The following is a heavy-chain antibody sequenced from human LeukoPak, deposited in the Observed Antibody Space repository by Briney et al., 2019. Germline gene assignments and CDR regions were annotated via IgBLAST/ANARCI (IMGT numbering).Heavy chain of an antibody. CDR1: GGSISTNDYY. J-gene: IGHJ5*02. CDR2: FGHGRNA. V-gene: IGHV4-39*01. CDR3: GRHAPYSNFDL. D-gene: IGHD2/OR15-2a*01. Sequence: PSETLSLTCTMSGGSISTNDYYWGWIRQPPGKGLEWIGSFGHGRNAFSNPSLKSRVTISVDTSKNQFSLRLSSVTAADTAMYYCGRHAPYSNFDLWGRGTLVTVFS.